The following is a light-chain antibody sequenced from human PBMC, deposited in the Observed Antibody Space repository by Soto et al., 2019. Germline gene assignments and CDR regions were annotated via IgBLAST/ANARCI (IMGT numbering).Light chain of an antibody. J-gene: IGKJ1*01. CDR1: QSISSW. CDR3: QQYNSYSWT. CDR2: DAS. V-gene: IGKV1-5*01. Sequence: DIQMTQSPCTLSASVWDIGTITCRASQSISSWLAWYQQKPGKAPKLLIYDASSLESGVPSRFSGSGSGTEFTLTISSLQPDDFATYYCQQYNSYSWTFGQGTKVDIK.